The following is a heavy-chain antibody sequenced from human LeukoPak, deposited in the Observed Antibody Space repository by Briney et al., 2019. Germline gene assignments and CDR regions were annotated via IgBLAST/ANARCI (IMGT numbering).Heavy chain of an antibody. CDR1: VGSISSTSYY. CDR2: IYYSGST. V-gene: IGHV4-39*01. J-gene: IGHJ5*02. Sequence: SSETLSLTCSVSVGSISSTSYYWAWIRQPPGKGLEWIGSIYYSGSTYYNPSLESRVTISVDTSKSQFSLKLSSVTAADTSVYYCARHVPDNWSDPWGQGTLVTVSS. CDR3: ARHVPDNWSDP. D-gene: IGHD2-2*01.